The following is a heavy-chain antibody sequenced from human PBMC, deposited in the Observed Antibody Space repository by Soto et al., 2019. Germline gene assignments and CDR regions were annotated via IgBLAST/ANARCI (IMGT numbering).Heavy chain of an antibody. CDR3: ATRGYYSKTALGY. CDR1: GFTFSSYW. J-gene: IGHJ4*02. D-gene: IGHD4-4*01. V-gene: IGHV3-64*01. Sequence: PPGGSLRLSCAAYGFTFSSYWMHWVRQAPGKGLEWVSAISGSGGSTYYANSVKGRFTISRDNSKNTLYLQMGSLRAEDMAVYYCATRGYYSKTALGYWGQGTLVTVSS. CDR2: ISGSGGST.